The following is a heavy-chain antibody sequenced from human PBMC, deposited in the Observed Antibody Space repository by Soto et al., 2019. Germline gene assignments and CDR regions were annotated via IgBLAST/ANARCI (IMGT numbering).Heavy chain of an antibody. Sequence: GASVKVSCKASGYTFTSYAMHWVRQAPGQRLEWKGWINAGNGNTKYSQKFQGRVTITRDTSASTAYMELSSLRSEDTAVHYCARQPPTWLRFRGGNWFDPWGQGTLVTVSS. J-gene: IGHJ5*02. CDR2: INAGNGNT. CDR1: GYTFTSYA. CDR3: ARQPPTWLRFRGGNWFDP. V-gene: IGHV1-3*01. D-gene: IGHD5-12*01.